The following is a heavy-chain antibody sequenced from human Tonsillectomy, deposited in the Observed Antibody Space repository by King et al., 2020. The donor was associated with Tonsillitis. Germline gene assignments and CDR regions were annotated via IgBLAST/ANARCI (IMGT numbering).Heavy chain of an antibody. Sequence: ITLKESGPTLVKPTQTLTLTCTFSGFSLSISGVGVGWIRQPPGKALEWLALIYWNDDKRYSPSLKSRLTITKDTSKNQVVLTMTNMDPVDTATYYCAHSKRLIAVAGQLMDYWGQGTLVTVSS. CDR2: IYWNDDK. J-gene: IGHJ4*02. D-gene: IGHD6-19*01. CDR3: AHSKRLIAVAGQLMDY. V-gene: IGHV2-5*01. CDR1: GFSLSISGVG.